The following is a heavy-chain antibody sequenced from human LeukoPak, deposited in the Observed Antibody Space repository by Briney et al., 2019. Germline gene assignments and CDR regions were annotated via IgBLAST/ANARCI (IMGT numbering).Heavy chain of an antibody. CDR2: IDWDDDK. Sequence: SGPTLVNPPQTLTLTCTFSGFSLSTSGMCVSWIRQPPGEALEWLARIDWDDDKYYSTSLKTRLTISKDTSKNQVVLTMTNMDPVDTATYYCARTTYYYDSSGYYYVDYWGQGTLVTVSS. CDR3: ARTTYYYDSSGYYYVDY. D-gene: IGHD3-22*01. J-gene: IGHJ4*02. CDR1: GFSLSTSGMC. V-gene: IGHV2-70*11.